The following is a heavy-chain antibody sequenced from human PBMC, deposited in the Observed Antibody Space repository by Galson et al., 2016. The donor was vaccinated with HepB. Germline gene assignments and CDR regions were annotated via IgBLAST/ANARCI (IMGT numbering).Heavy chain of an antibody. Sequence: SLRLSCAASKFRLSSYGMHWVRQAPGKGLEWVAVLWYDGFNKDYADSVKGRFTISRDTSKNTLYLQMNSLRAEDTAVYFCARDIGRNWFDPWGQGTLVTVSS. D-gene: IGHD1-26*01. CDR3: ARDIGRNWFDP. CDR2: LWYDGFNK. J-gene: IGHJ5*02. CDR1: KFRLSSYG. V-gene: IGHV3-33*01.